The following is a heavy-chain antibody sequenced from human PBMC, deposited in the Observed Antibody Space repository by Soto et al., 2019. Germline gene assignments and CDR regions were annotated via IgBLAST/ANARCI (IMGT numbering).Heavy chain of an antibody. D-gene: IGHD1-26*01. CDR2: SYYSGST. CDR3: ARDQNGSPHFDY. J-gene: IGHJ4*02. CDR1: GASIRSYY. V-gene: IGHV4-59*01. Sequence: QVHLQESGPGLVKPSETLSLTCTVSGASIRSYYWSWIRQPPGKGLEWIGFSYYSGSTNYNPSLKSRVTISVDTSKNQFSLKLTSVTAADTAVYYCARDQNGSPHFDYWGQGILVTVSS.